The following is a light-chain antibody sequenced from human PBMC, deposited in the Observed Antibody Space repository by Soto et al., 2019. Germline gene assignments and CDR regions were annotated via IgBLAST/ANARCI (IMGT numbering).Light chain of an antibody. CDR3: SSYTSTSTLYV. V-gene: IGLV2-14*03. J-gene: IGLJ1*01. CDR1: SSDIGGYNY. Sequence: QSALTQPASVSGSPGQSITISCTGGSSDIGGYNYVSWYQQLPGKVPKLIIYDVSNRPSGVSDRFSGSKSGNAASLTISGLQAEDEADYYCSSYTSTSTLYVFGTGTKVTVL. CDR2: DVS.